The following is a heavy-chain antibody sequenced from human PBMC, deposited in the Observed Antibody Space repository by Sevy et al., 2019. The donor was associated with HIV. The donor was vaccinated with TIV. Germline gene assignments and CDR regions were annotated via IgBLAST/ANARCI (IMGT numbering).Heavy chain of an antibody. CDR2: IIPIFGTA. CDR1: GGTFSSYA. V-gene: IGHV1-69*13. J-gene: IGHJ6*02. CDR3: ASTLTGANHYYYYGMDV. Sequence: ASVKVSCKASGGTFSSYAISWVRQAPGQGLEWMGGIIPIFGTANYALKFQGRVTITAGESTSTAYMELSSLRSEDTAVYYCASTLTGANHYYYYGMDVWGQGTTVTVSS. D-gene: IGHD3-9*01.